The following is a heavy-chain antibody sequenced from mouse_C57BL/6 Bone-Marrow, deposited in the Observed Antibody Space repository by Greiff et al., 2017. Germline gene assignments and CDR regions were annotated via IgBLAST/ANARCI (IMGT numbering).Heavy chain of an antibody. CDR3: SRPLYFDV. CDR2: ISRGSSTI. CDR1: GFTFSDYG. Sequence: EVQRVESGGGLVKPGGSLKLSCAASGFTFSDYGMHWVRQAPEKGLEWVAYISRGSSTIYYADTVKGRFTISRDNAKNTLFLQMTSLRSEDTAMYYCSRPLYFDVWGTGTTVTVSS. J-gene: IGHJ1*03. D-gene: IGHD6-1*01. V-gene: IGHV5-17*01.